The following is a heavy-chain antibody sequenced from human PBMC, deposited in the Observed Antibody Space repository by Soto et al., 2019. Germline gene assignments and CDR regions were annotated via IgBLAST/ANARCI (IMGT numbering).Heavy chain of an antibody. J-gene: IGHJ4*02. CDR1: GGSISSYY. CDR2: MYNSGST. Sequence: QVQLQESGPGLVKPSETLSLTCTVSGGSISSYYWTWIRQPPGKGLEWIGFMYNSGSTHYNPSLKNRVTISLDTSKNQFSPNLRSVTAADTAVYYCASMGYHYGSGSYPLDYWGQGTLVTVSS. CDR3: ASMGYHYGSGSYPLDY. V-gene: IGHV4-59*08. D-gene: IGHD3-10*01.